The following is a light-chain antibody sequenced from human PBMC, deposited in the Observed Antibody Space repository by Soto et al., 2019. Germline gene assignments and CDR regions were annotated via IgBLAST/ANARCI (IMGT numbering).Light chain of an antibody. J-gene: IGLJ3*02. CDR2: DND. Sequence: QSVLTQPPSVSAAQGQKVTVSCSGSRSNIGNNYVSWYQHLPGTAPKLLIYDNDKRPSGIPDRFSASKSGTSATLGITGLQTGDEADYYCEAWDSSLSAGVFGGGTKVTVL. CDR3: EAWDSSLSAGV. CDR1: RSNIGNNY. V-gene: IGLV1-51*01.